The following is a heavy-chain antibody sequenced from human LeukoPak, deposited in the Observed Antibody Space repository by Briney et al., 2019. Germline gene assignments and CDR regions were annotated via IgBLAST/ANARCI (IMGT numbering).Heavy chain of an antibody. D-gene: IGHD3-10*01. Sequence: GGSLRLSCSASGFTFSSYAMHWVRQAPGKGLEYVSAISSNGGSTYYADSVKGRFTISRDNSKNTLYLHMNSLRAEDTAVYYCAKDVTYYFGSGSNPNWFDPWGQGTLVTVSS. J-gene: IGHJ5*02. V-gene: IGHV3-64*04. CDR1: GFTFSSYA. CDR2: ISSNGGST. CDR3: AKDVTYYFGSGSNPNWFDP.